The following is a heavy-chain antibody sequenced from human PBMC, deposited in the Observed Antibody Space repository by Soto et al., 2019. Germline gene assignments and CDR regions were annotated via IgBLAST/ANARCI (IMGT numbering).Heavy chain of an antibody. D-gene: IGHD6-19*01. Sequence: ASVKVSCKASGYTFTSYAMHWVRQAPGQRLEWMGWINAGNGNTKYSQKFQGRVTITRDTSASTAYMELSSLRSEDTAVYYCARDTRYSSGLAAFDYWGQGTLVTVSS. J-gene: IGHJ4*02. CDR3: ARDTRYSSGLAAFDY. CDR1: GYTFTSYA. V-gene: IGHV1-3*01. CDR2: INAGNGNT.